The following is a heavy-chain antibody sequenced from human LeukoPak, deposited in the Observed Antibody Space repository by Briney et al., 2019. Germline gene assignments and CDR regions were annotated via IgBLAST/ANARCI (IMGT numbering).Heavy chain of an antibody. Sequence: ASVTVSCKASGYTFTSYYMHWVRRAPGQGLEWMGVINPSGGSTSYAQKFQGRVTITRDTSTSTAYMELSSLRSEDTAMSYCAGIDEGVWFGDRNKEGFDIWGQGAMVTGAS. CDR2: INPSGGST. CDR1: GYTFTSYY. CDR3: AGIDEGVWFGDRNKEGFDI. D-gene: IGHD3-10*01. V-gene: IGHV1-46*01. J-gene: IGHJ3*02.